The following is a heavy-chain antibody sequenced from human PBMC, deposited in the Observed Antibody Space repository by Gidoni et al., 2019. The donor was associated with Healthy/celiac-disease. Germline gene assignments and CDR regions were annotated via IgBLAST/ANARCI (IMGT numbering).Heavy chain of an antibody. Sequence: EVQLLESGGGLVQPGGSLRLSCAASGFTFRSYAMSCVRQAPGKGLEWVSAISGSGGITYYADSVKGRFTISRDNSKNTRYLQMNSLRAEDTAVYYCAKTPHEQQLVRVTSSGYYFDYWGQGTLVTVSS. D-gene: IGHD6-13*01. CDR2: ISGSGGIT. CDR3: AKTPHEQQLVRVTSSGYYFDY. J-gene: IGHJ4*02. CDR1: GFTFRSYA. V-gene: IGHV3-23*01.